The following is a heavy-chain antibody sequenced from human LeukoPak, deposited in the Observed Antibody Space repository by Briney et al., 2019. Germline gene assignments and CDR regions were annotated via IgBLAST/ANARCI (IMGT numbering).Heavy chain of an antibody. CDR3: ARGLVGATAPHH. CDR1: GFTFSTYW. V-gene: IGHV3-74*01. CDR2: INSDGSST. Sequence: GGSLRLSCAASGFTFSTYWMHWVRQAPGKGLVWVSRINSDGSSTRYADSVKGRFTISRDNAKNSLYLQMNSLRAEDMAVYYCARGLVGATAPHHWGQGTLVTVSS. D-gene: IGHD1-26*01. J-gene: IGHJ4*02.